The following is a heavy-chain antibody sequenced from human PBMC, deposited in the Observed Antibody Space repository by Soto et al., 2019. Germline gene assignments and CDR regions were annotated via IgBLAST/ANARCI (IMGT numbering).Heavy chain of an antibody. CDR1: GYSFTSYW. CDR2: IYPGDSDT. D-gene: IGHD2-2*01. V-gene: IGHV5-51*01. CDR3: ARQHCISTSCYGYYYYGMDV. Sequence: PGESLKISCKGSGYSFTSYWIGWVRQMPGKGLEWMGIIYPGDSDTRYSPSFQGQVTISADKSISTAYLQWSSLKASDTAMYYCARQHCISTSCYGYYYYGMDVWGQGTTVTVSS. J-gene: IGHJ6*02.